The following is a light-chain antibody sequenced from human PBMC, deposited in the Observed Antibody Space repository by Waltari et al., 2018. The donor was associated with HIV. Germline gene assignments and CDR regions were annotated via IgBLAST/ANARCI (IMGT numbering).Light chain of an antibody. V-gene: IGKV4-1*01. CDR3: QQYYTPPIT. J-gene: IGKJ5*01. CDR1: QSLFYTSNSRTY. CDR2: WAS. Sequence: DIVMTQSPDSLAVSLGERATINCRSSQSLFYTSNSRTYLAWYQLKPGQPPKRLSSWASTRESGVPDRFSGSGSGTAFALSISSLQAEDVAVYYCQQYYTPPITFGQGTRLEIK.